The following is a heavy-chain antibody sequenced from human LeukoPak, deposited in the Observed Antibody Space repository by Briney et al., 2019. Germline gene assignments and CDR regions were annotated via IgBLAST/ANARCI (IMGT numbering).Heavy chain of an antibody. Sequence: KPSETLSLTCTVSGGSISSSSYYWGWIRQPPGKGLEWIGSIYHSGSTYYNPSLKSRVTISVDTSKNQFSLKLSSVTAADTAVYYCARRSEMDVWGKGTTVTVSS. J-gene: IGHJ6*04. CDR1: GGSISSSSYY. V-gene: IGHV4-39*01. CDR3: ARRSEMDV. CDR2: IYHSGST.